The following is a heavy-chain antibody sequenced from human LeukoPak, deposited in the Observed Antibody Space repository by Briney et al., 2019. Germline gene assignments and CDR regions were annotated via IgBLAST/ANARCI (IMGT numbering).Heavy chain of an antibody. CDR1: GGSISSNY. J-gene: IGHJ5*02. V-gene: IGHV4-59*08. Sequence: PSETLSLTCTVSGGSISSNYWSWIRQPPGKGLEWIGCIYYSGSTNYNPSLTSRVTISVDTSKNQFSLKLRSVTAADTAVYYCARQGTVATRFDPWGQGTLVTVSS. D-gene: IGHD6-19*01. CDR3: ARQGTVATRFDP. CDR2: IYYSGST.